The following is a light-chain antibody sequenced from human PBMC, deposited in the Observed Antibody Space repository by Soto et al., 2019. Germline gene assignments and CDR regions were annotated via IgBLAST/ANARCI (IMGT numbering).Light chain of an antibody. CDR2: GAS. J-gene: IGKJ1*01. V-gene: IGKV3-15*01. CDR1: QSVSSN. CDR3: QRYNNSGRIA. Sequence: EMVTKHCLPTVPEYSGDRATXSCRASQSVSSNLAWYLEGPGQASELLIYGASSGATCIPSRFSGSWSGTEFTLTISRLQAKDFAVSYCQRYNNSGRIAFAEGTKVDIK.